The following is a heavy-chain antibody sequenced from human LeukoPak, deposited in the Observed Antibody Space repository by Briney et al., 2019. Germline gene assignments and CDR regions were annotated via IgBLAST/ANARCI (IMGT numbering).Heavy chain of an antibody. D-gene: IGHD4-23*01. V-gene: IGHV1-24*01. Sequence: ASVKVSCKVSGYTLTELSMHWVRQAPGKGLEWMGGFDPEDGETIYAQKFQGRVTMTGDTSTDTAYMELSSLRSEDTAVYYCASPSGYGGRGDAFDIWGQGTMVTVSS. CDR3: ASPSGYGGRGDAFDI. J-gene: IGHJ3*02. CDR1: GYTLTELS. CDR2: FDPEDGET.